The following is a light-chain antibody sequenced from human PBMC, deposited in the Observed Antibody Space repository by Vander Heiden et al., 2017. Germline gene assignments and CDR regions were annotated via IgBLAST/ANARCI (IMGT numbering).Light chain of an antibody. V-gene: IGKV4-1*01. Sequence: DIVMTQSPDSLAVSLGERATINCESSQSVLYSSKNKNYLSWYQQKPGQPPKLLIYWASTRASGVPDRFSGSGSGTDFTLTISSLQAEDVAVYYCQQYASTPPTFRGEAKVEIQ. CDR3: QQYASTPPT. J-gene: IGKJ4*01. CDR1: QSVLYSSKNKNY. CDR2: WAS.